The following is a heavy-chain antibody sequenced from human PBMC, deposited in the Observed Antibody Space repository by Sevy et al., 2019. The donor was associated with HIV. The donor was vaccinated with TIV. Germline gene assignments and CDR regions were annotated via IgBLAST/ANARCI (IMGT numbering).Heavy chain of an antibody. Sequence: TLSLTCTVSGGSISSGGYYWSWIRQHPGKGLEWIGYIYYSGSTYYNPSLKSRVTISVDTSKNQFSLKLSSVTAADTAVYYCARGYSSSWCLDPWGQGTLVTVSS. D-gene: IGHD6-13*01. CDR1: GGSISSGGYY. CDR3: ARGYSSSWCLDP. J-gene: IGHJ5*02. CDR2: IYYSGST. V-gene: IGHV4-31*03.